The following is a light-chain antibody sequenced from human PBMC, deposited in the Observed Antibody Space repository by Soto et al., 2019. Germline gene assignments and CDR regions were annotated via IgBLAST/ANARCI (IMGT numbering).Light chain of an antibody. V-gene: IGKV3-15*01. CDR2: GAS. CDR3: QQRSHGLT. Sequence: EIVMTQSPATLSVSPGERATLSCRASQSVSSNLAWYQQKPGQAPRLLIYGASTRATGIPARFSGSGSGTEFTLTISSLQSEDFAVYYCQQRSHGLTFGGGTKVDI. J-gene: IGKJ4*01. CDR1: QSVSSN.